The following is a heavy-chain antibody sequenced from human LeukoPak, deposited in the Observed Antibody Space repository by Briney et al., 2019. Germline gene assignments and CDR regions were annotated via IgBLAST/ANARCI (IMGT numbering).Heavy chain of an antibody. CDR1: GFIFTDYY. CDR2: ISGSRSTT. CDR3: ARVYYNSLGYAFDV. J-gene: IGHJ3*01. V-gene: IGHV3-11*04. Sequence: PGGSLRLSCAASGFIFTDYYMSWIRQAPGKGLEWVSYISGSRSTTYYADSVKGRFTISRDNGKNSLFLQMDSLRAEDTALYFCARVYYNSLGYAFDVWGQGTMVSVTS. D-gene: IGHD3-22*01.